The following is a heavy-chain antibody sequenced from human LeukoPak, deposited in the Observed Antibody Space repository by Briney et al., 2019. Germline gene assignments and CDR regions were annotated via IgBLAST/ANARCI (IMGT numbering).Heavy chain of an antibody. Sequence: GGSLRLSCAASGFTFSSYGMHWVRQAPGKGLEWVAFIRYDGSNKYYADSVKGRFTISRDNSKNTLYLQMNSLRAEDTAVYYCARWVRNMVEGYYFDYWGQGTLVTVSS. J-gene: IGHJ4*02. CDR2: IRYDGSNK. CDR3: ARWVRNMVEGYYFDY. CDR1: GFTFSSYG. D-gene: IGHD3-10*01. V-gene: IGHV3-30*02.